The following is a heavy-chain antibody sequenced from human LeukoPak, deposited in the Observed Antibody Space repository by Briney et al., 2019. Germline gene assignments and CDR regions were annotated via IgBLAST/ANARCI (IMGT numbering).Heavy chain of an antibody. D-gene: IGHD3-22*01. CDR3: VREYSSGYYRTFDY. CDR2: VSYDGSDK. CDR1: GFIFSSYA. Sequence: GGSLRLSCVASGFIFSSYAMHWVRQAPGRGLEWVAIVSYDGSDKYYADSVKGRFTISRDNSKDTLYLQMNSLRAEDTAVYYCVREYSSGYYRTFDYWGQGTLVTVSS. V-gene: IGHV3-30-3*01. J-gene: IGHJ4*02.